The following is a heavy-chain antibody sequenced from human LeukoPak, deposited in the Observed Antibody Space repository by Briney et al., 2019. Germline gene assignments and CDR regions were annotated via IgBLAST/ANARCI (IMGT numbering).Heavy chain of an antibody. J-gene: IGHJ5*02. CDR3: ARNIRSYDFWSGPINWFDP. V-gene: IGHV1-2*02. CDR1: GYTFTGYY. Sequence: GVSVKVSCKASGYTFTGYYIHWVRQAPGQGLEWMGWINPNSGGTTHAQKFQGRVTMTRDTSISTAYMDLSRLTSDDTAVYYCARNIRSYDFWSGPINWFDPWGQGTLVTVSS. CDR2: INPNSGGT. D-gene: IGHD3-3*01.